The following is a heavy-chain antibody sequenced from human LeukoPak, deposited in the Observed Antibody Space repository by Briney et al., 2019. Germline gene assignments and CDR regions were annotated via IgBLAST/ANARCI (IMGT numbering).Heavy chain of an antibody. CDR3: GRGPQSGGYVSSVYSSIYFDY. CDR2: ISAYNGNT. V-gene: IGHV1-18*01. CDR1: GYTFTSYG. D-gene: IGHD3-22*01. Sequence: ASVKVSCKASGYTFTSYGISWVRQAPGQGLEWMGWISAYNGNTNYAQKRQGRVTMTTDTSTSTAYMELRSLRSDDTAVYYCGRGPQSGGYVSSVYSSIYFDYWGKEPWSPSPQ. J-gene: IGHJ4*01.